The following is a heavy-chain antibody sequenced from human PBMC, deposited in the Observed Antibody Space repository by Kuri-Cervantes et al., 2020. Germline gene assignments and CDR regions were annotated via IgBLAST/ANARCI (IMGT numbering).Heavy chain of an antibody. D-gene: IGHD3-3*01. Sequence: GGSLRLSCAASGFTFSSYSMNWVRQAPGKGLEWVSSISSSSSYIYYADSVKGRFTISRDNAKNLLYLQMDSLRPEDTAVYYCARVKVDFWSGYYSDYWGQGTPVTVSS. V-gene: IGHV3-21*06. CDR2: ISSSSSYI. CDR3: ARVKVDFWSGYYSDY. CDR1: GFTFSSYS. J-gene: IGHJ4*02.